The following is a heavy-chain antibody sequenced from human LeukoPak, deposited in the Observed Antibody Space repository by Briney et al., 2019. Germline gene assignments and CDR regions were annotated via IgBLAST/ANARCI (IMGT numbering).Heavy chain of an antibody. Sequence: GGSLRLSCAASGFTFSSYWMSWVRQAPGKGLEWVANIKQDGSEKYYVDSVRGRFTISRDNVKNSLYLQMNSLRAEDTAVYYCVRDNPRCCGVVPANIDDYWGQGTLVTVSS. J-gene: IGHJ4*02. D-gene: IGHD2-15*01. CDR2: IKQDGSEK. CDR1: GFTFSSYW. CDR3: VRDNPRCCGVVPANIDDY. V-gene: IGHV3-7*01.